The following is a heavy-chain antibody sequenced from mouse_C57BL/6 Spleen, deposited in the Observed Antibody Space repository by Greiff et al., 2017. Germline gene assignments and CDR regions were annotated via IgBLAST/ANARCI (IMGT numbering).Heavy chain of an antibody. Sequence: QVHVKQPGAELVRPGSSVKLSCKASGYTFTSYWMHWVKQRPIQGLEWIGNIDPSDSETHYNQKFKDKATLTVDKSSSTAYMQLSSLTSEDSAVYYCARGGYGNYGYFDVWGTGTTVTVSS. J-gene: IGHJ1*03. V-gene: IGHV1-52*01. CDR2: IDPSDSET. CDR1: GYTFTSYW. CDR3: ARGGYGNYGYFDV. D-gene: IGHD2-1*01.